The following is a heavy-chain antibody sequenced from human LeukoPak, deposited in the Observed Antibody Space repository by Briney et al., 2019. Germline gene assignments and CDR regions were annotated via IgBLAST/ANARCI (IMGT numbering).Heavy chain of an antibody. Sequence: GGSLRLSCAASGFTFDDYAMHWVRQAPGKGLEWVSGISWNSGSIGYADSVKGRFTISRDNAKNSLYLQMNSLRAEDTALYYCAKAGGSSWYAGYYYYYMDVWGKGTTVTISS. CDR3: AKAGGSSWYAGYYYYYMDV. J-gene: IGHJ6*03. D-gene: IGHD6-13*01. CDR2: ISWNSGSI. CDR1: GFTFDDYA. V-gene: IGHV3-9*01.